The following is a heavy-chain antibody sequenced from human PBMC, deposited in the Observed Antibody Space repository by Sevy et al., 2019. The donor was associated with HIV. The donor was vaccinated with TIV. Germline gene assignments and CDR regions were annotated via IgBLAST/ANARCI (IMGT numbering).Heavy chain of an antibody. CDR1: GFTFSSYS. J-gene: IGHJ3*02. D-gene: IGHD3-10*01. CDR2: ISSSSSYI. CDR3: ARVREEFNPVDAFDI. Sequence: GGSLRLSCAASGFTFSSYSMNWVRQAPGKGLEWVSSISSSSSYIYYADSVKGRFTISRDNAKNSLYLQMNSLRAEDTAVYYCARVREEFNPVDAFDIWGQGTMVTVSS. V-gene: IGHV3-21*01.